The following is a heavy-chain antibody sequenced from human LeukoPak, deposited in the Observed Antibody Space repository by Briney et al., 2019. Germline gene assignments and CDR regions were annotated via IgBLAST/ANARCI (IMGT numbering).Heavy chain of an antibody. V-gene: IGHV3-30-3*01. CDR3: ARERTHPGVRGVLN. CDR1: GFTFSSYA. CDR2: ISYDGSNK. D-gene: IGHD3-10*01. J-gene: IGHJ4*02. Sequence: PGRSLRLSCAASGFTFSSYAMHWVRQAPGKGLEWVAVISYDGSNKYYADSVKGRFTISRDNSKNTLYLQMNSLRAEDTAVYYCARERTHPGVRGVLNWGQGTLVTVSS.